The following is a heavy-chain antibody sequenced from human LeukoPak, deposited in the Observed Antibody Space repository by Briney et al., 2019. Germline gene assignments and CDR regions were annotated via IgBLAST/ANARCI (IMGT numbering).Heavy chain of an antibody. CDR2: MNPNSGNT. V-gene: IGHV1-8*01. CDR1: GYTFTSYD. CDR3: ARVDSSSWYTPDYYYYYYMDV. D-gene: IGHD6-13*01. Sequence: ASVKVSCKASGYTFTSYDINWVRQATGQGLEWMGWMNPNSGNTGYAQKFQGRVTMTRNTSISTAYMELSSLRSEDTAVYYCARVDSSSWYTPDYYYYYYMDVWGKGTTVTVSS. J-gene: IGHJ6*03.